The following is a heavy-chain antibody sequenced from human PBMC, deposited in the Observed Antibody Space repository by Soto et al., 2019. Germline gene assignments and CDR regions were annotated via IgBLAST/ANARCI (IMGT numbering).Heavy chain of an antibody. J-gene: IGHJ6*02. CDR3: AREGIAVAGTDMAV. D-gene: IGHD6-19*01. CDR2: TCSRFKWYI. Sequence: CAVSGARLSSNSGACNWIRQSPLSSLEWLGRTCSRFKWYIDYAASATSRLTIVPDPSKNPFSMPLNSVTPEDTAVYSCAREGIAVAGTDMAVWGQGPTFPVS. V-gene: IGHV6-1*01. CDR1: GARLSSNSGA.